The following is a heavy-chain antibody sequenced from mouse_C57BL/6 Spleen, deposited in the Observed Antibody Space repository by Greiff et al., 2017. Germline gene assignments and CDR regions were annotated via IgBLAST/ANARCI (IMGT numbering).Heavy chain of an antibody. D-gene: IGHD2-4*01. CDR1: GFTFTDYY. J-gene: IGHJ2*01. CDR2: IRNKANGYTT. V-gene: IGHV7-3*01. CDR3: ARSLYDYDLDY. Sequence: EVQLVESGGGLVQPGGSLSLSCAASGFTFTDYYMSWVRQPPGKALEWLGFIRNKANGYTTEYSASVKGRFTISRDNSQSILYLQMNALRAEDSATYYCARSLYDYDLDYWGQGTTLTVSS.